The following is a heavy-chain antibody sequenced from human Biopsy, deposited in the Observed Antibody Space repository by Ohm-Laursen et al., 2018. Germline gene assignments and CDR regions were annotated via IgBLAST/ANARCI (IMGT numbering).Heavy chain of an antibody. J-gene: IGHJ6*02. D-gene: IGHD6-13*01. CDR2: INQSGST. V-gene: IGHV4-34*01. CDR3: ARVPLPGIGAAYQGRFLYGMDV. Sequence: SDTLSLTCAVYGGSFNGYFWSWIRQPPGKGLEWIGDINQSGSTNYSPSLKSRVTISVDTAKKQFSLSLRSVTAADTAVYYCARVPLPGIGAAYQGRFLYGMDVWGQGTTVSVSS. CDR1: GGSFNGYF.